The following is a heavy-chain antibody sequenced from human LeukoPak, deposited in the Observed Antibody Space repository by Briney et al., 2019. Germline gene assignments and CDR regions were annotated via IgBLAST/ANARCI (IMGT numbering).Heavy chain of an antibody. J-gene: IGHJ6*03. CDR1: GYTFTSYG. CDR3: ARGFVGSGSSSHYYYMDV. D-gene: IGHD3-10*01. CDR2: ISAYNGNT. V-gene: IGHV1-18*01. Sequence: ASVKVSCKASGYTFTSYGISWVRQAPGQGLEWMGWISAYNGNTNYAQKLQGRVTMTTDTSTSTAYMELRSLRSDDTAVYYCARGFVGSGSSSHYYYMDVWGKGTTVTVSS.